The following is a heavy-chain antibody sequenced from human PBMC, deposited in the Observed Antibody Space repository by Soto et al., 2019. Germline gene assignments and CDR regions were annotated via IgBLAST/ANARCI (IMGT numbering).Heavy chain of an antibody. D-gene: IGHD5-18*01. J-gene: IGHJ5*01. V-gene: IGHV3-23*01. CDR2: ISGRADST. CDR1: GFTFSHYA. Sequence: GGSMRLSCAASGFTFSHYAMSWVRQAPGKGLEWVSVISGRADSTYYADAVKGRFTISRDNSKNTLFLQMNSLRDDDGAVYYCAKAGVGGFRGWDTFNWFDSWGQGILVTVSS. CDR3: AKAGVGGFRGWDTFNWFDS.